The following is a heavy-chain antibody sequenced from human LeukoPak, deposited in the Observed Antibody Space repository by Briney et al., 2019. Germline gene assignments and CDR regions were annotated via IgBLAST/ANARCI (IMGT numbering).Heavy chain of an antibody. CDR1: GYSFTNYW. Sequence: GESLKISCKGSGYSFTNYWIGWVRQMLGKGLEWMGIIYPGDSDTRYSPPFQGQVTISADKSISTAYLQWSSLKASDTAMYYCARQVSRDGYPRDYWGQGTLVTVSS. J-gene: IGHJ4*02. CDR3: ARQVSRDGYPRDY. CDR2: IYPGDSDT. V-gene: IGHV5-51*01. D-gene: IGHD5-24*01.